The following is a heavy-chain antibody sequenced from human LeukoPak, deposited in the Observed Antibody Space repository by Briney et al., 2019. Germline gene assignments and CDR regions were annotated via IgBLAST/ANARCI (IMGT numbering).Heavy chain of an antibody. CDR2: ISSSGSTI. CDR1: GFTLSSYE. V-gene: IGHV3-48*03. J-gene: IGHJ4*02. CDR3: ASGVTIFGVVRFDY. Sequence: PGGSLGLSCAASGFTLSSYEMNWVRQAPGKGLEWVSYISSSGSTIYYADSVKGRFTISRYNAKNSLYLQMNSLRAEDTAVYYCASGVTIFGVVRFDYWGQGTLVTVSS. D-gene: IGHD3-3*01.